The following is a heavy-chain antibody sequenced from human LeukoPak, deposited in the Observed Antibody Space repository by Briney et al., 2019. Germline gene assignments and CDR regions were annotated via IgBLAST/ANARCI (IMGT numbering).Heavy chain of an antibody. Sequence: SETLSLTCSVSGVSISSGSNYWGWIRQPPGKPLEWIGSIYSSGSTYYNPSLKSRVIILIDTAKNHVSLNLSSVTAADTAVYYCARGRYYYGSGIYYYYYYMDVWGKGTTVTVSS. CDR3: ARGRYYYGSGIYYYYYYMDV. CDR1: GVSISSGSNY. J-gene: IGHJ6*03. D-gene: IGHD3-10*01. CDR2: IYSSGST. V-gene: IGHV4-39*07.